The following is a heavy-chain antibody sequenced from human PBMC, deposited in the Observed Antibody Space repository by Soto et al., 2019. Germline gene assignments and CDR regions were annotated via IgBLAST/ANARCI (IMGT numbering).Heavy chain of an antibody. CDR1: GFTVSSNY. CDR3: ERNGDSSDYRGWFDP. CDR2: IYSGGTT. Sequence: EVQLVESGGGLVQPGGSLRLSCAASGFTVSSNYMSWVRQAPGKGLEWVSVIYSGGTTYYADSVKGRFTISRDNSKNTLYLQMKSLRSEDTAVYYCERNGDSSDYRGWFDPWGQGTLVTVSS. J-gene: IGHJ5*02. V-gene: IGHV3-66*01. D-gene: IGHD3-22*01.